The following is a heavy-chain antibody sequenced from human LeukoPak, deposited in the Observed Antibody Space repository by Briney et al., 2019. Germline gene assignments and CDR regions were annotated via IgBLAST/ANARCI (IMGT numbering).Heavy chain of an antibody. CDR1: GFSLSTSGMC. V-gene: IGHV2-70*11. Sequence: SGPALVKPTQTLTLTCTFSGFSLSTSGMCVSWIRQPPGKALEWLARIDWDDDKYYSTSLKTRLTISKDTSKNQVVLTMTNMDPVYTATYYCARLGDCSGGTFLDYWGQGTLVTVSS. J-gene: IGHJ4*02. CDR3: ARLGDCSGGTFLDY. D-gene: IGHD2-15*01. CDR2: IDWDDDK.